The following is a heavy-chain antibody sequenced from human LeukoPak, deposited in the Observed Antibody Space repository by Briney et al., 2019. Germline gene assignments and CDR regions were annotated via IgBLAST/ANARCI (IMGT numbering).Heavy chain of an antibody. Sequence: ASVKVSFKASGYTFTIYYMHWVRQAPGQGGEGMGVINPSGGSTSYAQKFQGRVTITRGMDTSTVYMEVSSLRSEDTAVYYCARAGYSSSSYYFDYWGQGTLVTVSS. CDR3: ARAGYSSSSYYFDY. CDR2: INPSGGST. V-gene: IGHV1-46*01. J-gene: IGHJ4*02. D-gene: IGHD6-6*01. CDR1: GYTFTIYY.